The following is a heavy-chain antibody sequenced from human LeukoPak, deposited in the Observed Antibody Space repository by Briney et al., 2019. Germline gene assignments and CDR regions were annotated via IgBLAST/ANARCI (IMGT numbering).Heavy chain of an antibody. CDR1: GFTFSIYA. Sequence: GRSLRLSCAASGFTFSIYAMTWVRQAPGKGLEWVSGISGSGGSTYNADSVKGRFTISRDNSKNTLYLQMNSLRAEDTAVYYCAKGDYDSSGCFDYWGQGTLVTVSS. CDR2: ISGSGGST. J-gene: IGHJ4*02. D-gene: IGHD3-22*01. V-gene: IGHV3-23*01. CDR3: AKGDYDSSGCFDY.